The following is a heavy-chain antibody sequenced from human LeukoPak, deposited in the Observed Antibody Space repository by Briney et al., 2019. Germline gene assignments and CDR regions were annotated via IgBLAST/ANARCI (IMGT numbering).Heavy chain of an antibody. D-gene: IGHD5-18*01. CDR3: ARASGYSYGQTFDY. Sequence: SETLSLTCTVSGGSISSYYWSWIRQPPGKGLEWIGYIYYSGSTYYNPSLKSRVTISVDTSKNQFSLKLSSVTAADTAVYYCARASGYSYGQTFDYWGQGTLVTVSS. CDR2: IYYSGST. J-gene: IGHJ4*02. V-gene: IGHV4-59*04. CDR1: GGSISSYY.